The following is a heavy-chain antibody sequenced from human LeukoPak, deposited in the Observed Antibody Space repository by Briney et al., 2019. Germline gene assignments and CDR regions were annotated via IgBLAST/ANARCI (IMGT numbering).Heavy chain of an antibody. V-gene: IGHV4-61*01. CDR3: ARDSGDTAMVTFDY. Sequence: SETLSLTCTVSGGSFSSGSYYWRWIRQPPGKGLEWIGYIYYSGSTNYNPSLKSRVTISVDTSKNQFSLKLSSVTAADTAVYYCARDSGDTAMVTFDYWGQGTLGTVS. CDR1: GGSFSSGSYY. D-gene: IGHD5-18*01. CDR2: IYYSGST. J-gene: IGHJ4*02.